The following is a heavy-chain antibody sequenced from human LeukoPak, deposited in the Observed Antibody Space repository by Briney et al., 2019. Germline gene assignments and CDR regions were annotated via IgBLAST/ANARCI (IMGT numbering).Heavy chain of an antibody. CDR2: ISAYNGNT. Sequence: ASVKVSCKASGYTFTSYGISWVRQAPGQGLEWMGWISAYNGNTNYAQKLQGRVTITTETSTSTGYMGLRSLRSDDTAVYYCARDRISDYVWGSYRHDYWGQGTLVTVSS. CDR1: GYTFTSYG. J-gene: IGHJ4*02. CDR3: ARDRISDYVWGSYRHDY. V-gene: IGHV1-18*01. D-gene: IGHD3-16*02.